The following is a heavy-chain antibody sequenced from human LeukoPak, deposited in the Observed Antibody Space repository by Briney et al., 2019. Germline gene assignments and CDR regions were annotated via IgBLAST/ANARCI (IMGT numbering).Heavy chain of an antibody. CDR1: GGSFSGYY. D-gene: IGHD6-13*01. CDR2: INHSGST. J-gene: IGHJ4*02. V-gene: IGHV4-34*01. Sequence: PSETLSLTCAVYGGSFSGYYWSWIRQPPGKGLEWIGEINHSGSTNYNPSLKSRVTISVDTSENQFSLKLSSVTAADTAVYYCARGGLEVTAAAGTLDYWGQGTLVTVSS. CDR3: ARGGLEVTAAAGTLDY.